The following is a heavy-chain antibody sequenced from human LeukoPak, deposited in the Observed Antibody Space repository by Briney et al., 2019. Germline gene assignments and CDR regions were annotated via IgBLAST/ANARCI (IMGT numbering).Heavy chain of an antibody. D-gene: IGHD3-9*01. CDR3: ARDSSDILTGYSFDY. Sequence: ASVKVSCKASGYTFSTYYMHWVRQAPGQGLEWIGIINPRGGGTSYAQNFQGRVTMTRDTSTSTAYMELSSLRSEDTAVYYCARDSSDILTGYSFDYWGQGTLVTVSS. CDR1: GYTFSTYY. J-gene: IGHJ4*02. CDR2: INPRGGGT. V-gene: IGHV1-46*01.